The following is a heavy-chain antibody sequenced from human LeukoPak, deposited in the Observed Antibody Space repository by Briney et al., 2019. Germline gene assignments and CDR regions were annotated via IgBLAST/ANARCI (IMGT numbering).Heavy chain of an antibody. CDR3: AKEAGLEDTAYDY. CDR2: ISWNSGSI. J-gene: IGHJ4*02. V-gene: IGHV3-9*01. D-gene: IGHD5-18*01. CDR1: GFIFSSYA. Sequence: GGSLRLSCAASGFIFSSYAMNWVRQAPGKGLEWVAGISWNSGSIGYADSVKGRFTISRDNAKNSLYLQMNSLRAEDTALYYCAKEAGLEDTAYDYWGQGTLVTVSS.